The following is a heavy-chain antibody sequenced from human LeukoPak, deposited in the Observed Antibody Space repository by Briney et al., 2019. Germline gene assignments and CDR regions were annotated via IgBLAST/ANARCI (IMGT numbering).Heavy chain of an antibody. Sequence: GGSLRLSCAASGFTFSSYWMSWVRQAPGKGLEWVANIKQDGSEKYYVDSVKGGFTISRDNAKNSRYLQMNSLRAEDTAVYYCAREIRGNAFDIWGQGTMVTVSS. CDR2: IKQDGSEK. CDR1: GFTFSSYW. V-gene: IGHV3-7*01. CDR3: AREIRGNAFDI. J-gene: IGHJ3*02. D-gene: IGHD3-3*02.